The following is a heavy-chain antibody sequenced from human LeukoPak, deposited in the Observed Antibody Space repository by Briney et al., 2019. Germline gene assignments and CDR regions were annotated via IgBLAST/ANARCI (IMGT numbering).Heavy chain of an antibody. CDR3: ARERLQSFDY. D-gene: IGHD6-25*01. V-gene: IGHV3-30*04. CDR1: GFTFSSYA. Sequence: GGSLRLSCAASGFTFSSYAMHWVRQAPGKGLEWVAVISYDGSNKYYADSVKGRFTISRDNSKNTLYLQMNSLRAEDTAVYYCARERLQSFDYWGQGTLVTVSS. J-gene: IGHJ4*02. CDR2: ISYDGSNK.